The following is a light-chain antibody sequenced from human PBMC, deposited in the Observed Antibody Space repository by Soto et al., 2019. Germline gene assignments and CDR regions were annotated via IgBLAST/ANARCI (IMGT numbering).Light chain of an antibody. J-gene: IGKJ1*01. V-gene: IGKV1-5*03. CDR3: QQYNYYSRT. Sequence: DIQMTQSPSTLSASVGDRVTITCRASQSISTWLAWYQQEPGKAPKLLIHKASSLQSGVPSRFSGSGSGTEFTLTISSLQPDDFATYYCQQYNYYSRTFGQGTKVDIK. CDR2: KAS. CDR1: QSISTW.